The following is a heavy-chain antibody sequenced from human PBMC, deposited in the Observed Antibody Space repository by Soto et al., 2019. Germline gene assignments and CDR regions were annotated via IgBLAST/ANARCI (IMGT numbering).Heavy chain of an antibody. D-gene: IGHD1-7*01. Sequence: QVQLVQSGAEVTKPGASVKVSCKASGYTFTSYGISWVRQAPGQGLEWMGWISAYTDNTNYAQKLQGRGTMTTDTSTSTAYMELRSLRSDDTAVYYCARESGTFHGVTDPGCYDPWSQGTLVTVSS. V-gene: IGHV1-18*04. CDR2: ISAYTDNT. CDR3: ARESGTFHGVTDPGCYDP. J-gene: IGHJ5*02. CDR1: GYTFTSYG.